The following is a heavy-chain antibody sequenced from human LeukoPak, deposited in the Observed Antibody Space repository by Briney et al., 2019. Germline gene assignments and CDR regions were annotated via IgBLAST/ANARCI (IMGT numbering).Heavy chain of an antibody. Sequence: ASVKVSCKASGYTFTDYYIYWLRQAPGQGLEWMARIHPNSGDTRYAQKFQGRVTMTRDTSISTTYMELSRLTSDDTAVYYCARRNTDLDYWGQGSPVTVSS. D-gene: IGHD5-18*01. J-gene: IGHJ4*02. CDR2: IHPNSGDT. V-gene: IGHV1-2*06. CDR3: ARRNTDLDY. CDR1: GYTFTDYY.